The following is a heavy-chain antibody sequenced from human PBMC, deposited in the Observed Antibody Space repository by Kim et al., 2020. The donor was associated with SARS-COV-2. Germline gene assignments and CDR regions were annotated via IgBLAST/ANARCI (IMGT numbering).Heavy chain of an antibody. D-gene: IGHD6-13*01. Sequence: GGSLRLSCAASGFTFSSYAMSWVRQAPGKGLEWVSAISGSGGSTYYADSVKGRFTISTDNSKNTLYLQMNSLRAEETAVYYCAKAAAGRGGFGYWGQGTLVTVSS. J-gene: IGHJ4*02. CDR3: AKAAAGRGGFGY. CDR1: GFTFSSYA. V-gene: IGHV3-23*01. CDR2: ISGSGGST.